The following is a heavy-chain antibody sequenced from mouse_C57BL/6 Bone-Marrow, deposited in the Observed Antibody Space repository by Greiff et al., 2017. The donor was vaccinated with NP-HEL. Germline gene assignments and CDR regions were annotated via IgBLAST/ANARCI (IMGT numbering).Heavy chain of an antibody. CDR1: GFSLTSYG. V-gene: IGHV2-6-1*01. Sequence: QVQLKESGPGLVAPSQSLSITCTVSGFSLTSYGVHWVRQPPGKGLEWLVVIWSDGSTTYNSALKSRLSISKDNSKSQVFLKMNSLQTDDTAMYYCARHGPYYSNPYYAMDYWGQGTSVTVSS. J-gene: IGHJ4*01. D-gene: IGHD2-5*01. CDR3: ARHGPYYSNPYYAMDY. CDR2: IWSDGST.